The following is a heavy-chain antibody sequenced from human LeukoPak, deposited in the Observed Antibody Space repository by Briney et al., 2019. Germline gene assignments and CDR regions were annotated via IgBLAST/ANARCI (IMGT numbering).Heavy chain of an antibody. Sequence: ASVKVSCTSSGYTFTSYGIIWVRQAPGQGLEWMACISANNGNTDYAQNLRGRVTMTTDTSTSTAYMELRSLRSDDTAVYYCARDSVDGSGTYYNDSPDYWGQGTLVTVSS. CDR3: ARDSVDGSGTYYNDSPDY. V-gene: IGHV1-18*01. J-gene: IGHJ4*02. CDR2: ISANNGNT. D-gene: IGHD3-10*01. CDR1: GYTFTSYG.